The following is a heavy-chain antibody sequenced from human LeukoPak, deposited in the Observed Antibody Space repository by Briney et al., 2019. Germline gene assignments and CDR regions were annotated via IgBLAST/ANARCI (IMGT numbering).Heavy chain of an antibody. Sequence: GALVKVSCKASGGTFSSYAISWVRQAPGQGLEWMGGIIPIFGTANYAQKFQGRVTITADESTSTAYMELSSLRSEDTAVYYCARGVTMVRELYWYFDLWGRGTLVTVSS. CDR1: GGTFSSYA. CDR2: IIPIFGTA. D-gene: IGHD3-10*01. J-gene: IGHJ2*01. CDR3: ARGVTMVRELYWYFDL. V-gene: IGHV1-69*13.